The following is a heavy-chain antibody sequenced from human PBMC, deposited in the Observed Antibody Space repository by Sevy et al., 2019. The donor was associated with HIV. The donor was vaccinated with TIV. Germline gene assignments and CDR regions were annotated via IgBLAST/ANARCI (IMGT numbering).Heavy chain of an antibody. CDR2: IWYDGTNK. V-gene: IGHV3-33*01. Sequence: GGSLRLSCTASGFSISGYSMHWVRQVPGKGLEWVAIIWYDGTNKDYTDSVKGRFTITRDNSKNTLYLQMNSLRVEDTAVYYCARESLAVAGIGYYFNYWGQGTLVTVSS. CDR3: ARESLAVAGIGYYFNY. D-gene: IGHD6-19*01. CDR1: GFSISGYS. J-gene: IGHJ4*02.